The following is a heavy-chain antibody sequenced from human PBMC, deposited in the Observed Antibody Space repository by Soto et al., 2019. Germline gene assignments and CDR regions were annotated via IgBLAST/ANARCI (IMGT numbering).Heavy chain of an antibody. V-gene: IGHV3-21*01. D-gene: IGHD3-10*01. J-gene: IGHJ4*02. CDR1: GFTFSSYS. CDR3: ARDIWGSGSYYNRSDY. CDR2: ISSSSSYI. Sequence: GGSLRLSCAASGFTFSSYSMNWVRQAPGKGLEWVSSISSSSSYIYYADSVKGRFTISRDNAKNSLYLQMNSLRAEDTAVYYCARDIWGSGSYYNRSDYWGQGTLVTVSS.